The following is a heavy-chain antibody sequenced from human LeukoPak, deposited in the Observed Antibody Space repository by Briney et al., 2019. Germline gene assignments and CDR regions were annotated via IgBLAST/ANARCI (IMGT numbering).Heavy chain of an antibody. J-gene: IGHJ4*02. Sequence: SETLSLTCTVSGYSISSGYYWGWIRQPPGKGLEWIGSIYHSGSAYYNPSLKSRVTISVDTSKNQFSLKLSSVTAADTAVYYCARDPLSGWYHYWGQGTLVTVSS. CDR2: IYHSGSA. D-gene: IGHD6-19*01. V-gene: IGHV4-38-2*02. CDR1: GYSISSGYY. CDR3: ARDPLSGWYHY.